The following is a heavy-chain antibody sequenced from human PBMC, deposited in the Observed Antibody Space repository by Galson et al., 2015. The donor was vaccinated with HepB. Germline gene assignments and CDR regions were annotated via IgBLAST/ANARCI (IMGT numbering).Heavy chain of an antibody. CDR1: GYSFTSYW. V-gene: IGHV5-51*01. CDR2: IYPGDSDT. Sequence: QSGAEVKKPGGSLKISCKGSGYSFTSYWIGWVRQMPGKGLEWMGIIYPGDSDTRYSPSFQGQVTISADKSISTAYLQWSSLKASDTAMYYCARHLGYCSSTSCYNYYYYGMDVWGQGTTVTVSS. D-gene: IGHD2-2*01. J-gene: IGHJ6*02. CDR3: ARHLGYCSSTSCYNYYYYGMDV.